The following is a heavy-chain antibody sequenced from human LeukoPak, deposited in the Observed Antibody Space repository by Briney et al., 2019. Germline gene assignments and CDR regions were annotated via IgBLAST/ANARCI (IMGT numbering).Heavy chain of an antibody. CDR3: ARATVHDCSGGSCYWYFDL. D-gene: IGHD2-15*01. CDR2: IYHSGST. Sequence: PSETLSLTCAVSGGSISSGGYSWSWIRQPPGKGLEWIGYIYHSGSTYYNPSLKSRVTISVDRSKNQFSLKLSSVTAADTAVYYCARATVHDCSGGSCYWYFDLWGRGTLVTVSS. CDR1: GGSISSGGYS. J-gene: IGHJ2*01. V-gene: IGHV4-30-2*01.